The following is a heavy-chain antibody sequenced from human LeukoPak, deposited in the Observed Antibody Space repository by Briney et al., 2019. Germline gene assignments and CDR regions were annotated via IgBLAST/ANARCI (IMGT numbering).Heavy chain of an antibody. D-gene: IGHD3-10*01. CDR1: GYTFTSYA. V-gene: IGHV7-4-1*02. CDR3: TGCPYYCGSGSYYLARFDP. Sequence: ASVKVSCNASGYTFTSYAMNWVRQAPGQGLEWMGWINTNTGNPTYAQGFTGRFVFSLDTSVSTAYLQISSLKAEDTAVYYCTGCPYYCGSGSYYLARFDPWGQGTLVTVSS. CDR2: INTNTGNP. J-gene: IGHJ5*02.